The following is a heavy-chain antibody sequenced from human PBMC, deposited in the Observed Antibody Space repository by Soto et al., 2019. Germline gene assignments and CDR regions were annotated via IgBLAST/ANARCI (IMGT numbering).Heavy chain of an antibody. V-gene: IGHV3-48*04. CDR3: ASEVDLNYFDY. J-gene: IGHJ4*02. CDR2: ISSSGSTI. Sequence: AGGSLRLSCAASGFTFSSYSMNWVRQAPGKGLEWVSYISSSGSTIYYADSVKGRFTISRDNAKNSLYLQMNSLRAEDTAVYYCASEVDLNYFDYWGQGTLVTVSS. CDR1: GFTFSSYS. D-gene: IGHD5-12*01.